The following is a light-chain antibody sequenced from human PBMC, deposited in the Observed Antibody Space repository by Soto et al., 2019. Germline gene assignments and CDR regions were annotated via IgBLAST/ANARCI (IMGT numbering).Light chain of an antibody. V-gene: IGKV1-39*01. CDR3: QQSYTPQIT. CDR1: ETITSY. CDR2: LAS. J-gene: IGKJ4*01. Sequence: DIQMTQSPSSLSASVGDRITITCRASETITSYLHWYQQIPGKAPRLLIFLASNLQRGVPSRFSGSGSGTNFTLTIIGLQPEDFAIYFCQQSYTPQITFGGGTKVDIK.